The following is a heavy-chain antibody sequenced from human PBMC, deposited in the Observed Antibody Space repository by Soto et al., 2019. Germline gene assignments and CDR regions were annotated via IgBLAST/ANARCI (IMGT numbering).Heavy chain of an antibody. CDR1: GFAFSSCG. CDR2: IWYDGSTK. CDR3: ASDLERPRKIPNDAFNI. Sequence: QVQLVESGGGVVQPGRSLRLSCAASGFAFSSCGMHWVRQAPGKGLEWVAVIWYDGSTKYYGDSVKGRFTISRDNYKNPLYLQMVSLIAEDKDVYYCASDLERPRKIPNDAFNIWGQGTMVTVSS. V-gene: IGHV3-33*01. J-gene: IGHJ3*02. D-gene: IGHD3-3*01.